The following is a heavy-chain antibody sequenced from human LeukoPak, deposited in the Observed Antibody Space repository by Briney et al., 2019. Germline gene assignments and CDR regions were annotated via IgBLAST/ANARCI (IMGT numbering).Heavy chain of an antibody. CDR2: ISSSSSYT. J-gene: IGHJ4*02. CDR1: GFTFSSYS. CDR3: ARDDYSSFSFDY. Sequence: PGGSLRLSCAASGFTFSSYSMNWVRQAPGKGLEWVSSISSSSSYTYYADSVKGRFTISRDNAKNSLYLQMNSLRAEDTAVYYCARDDYSSFSFDYWGQGTLVTVSS. D-gene: IGHD5-12*01. V-gene: IGHV3-21*01.